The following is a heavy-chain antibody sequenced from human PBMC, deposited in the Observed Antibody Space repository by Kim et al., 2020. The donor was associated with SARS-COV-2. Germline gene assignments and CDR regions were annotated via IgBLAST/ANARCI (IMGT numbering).Heavy chain of an antibody. CDR2: INHSGST. V-gene: IGHV4-34*01. CDR1: GGSFSGYY. D-gene: IGHD3-10*01. J-gene: IGHJ4*02. Sequence: SETLSLTCAVYGGSFSGYYWSWIRQPPGKGLEWIGEINHSGSTNYNPSLKSRVTISVDTSKNQFSLKLSSVTAADTAVYYCARMTKGRSFEYWGQGSL. CDR3: ARMTKGRSFEY.